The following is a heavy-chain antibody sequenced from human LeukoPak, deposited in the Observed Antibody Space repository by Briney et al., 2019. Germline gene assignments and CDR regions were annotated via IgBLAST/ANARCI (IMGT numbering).Heavy chain of an antibody. CDR1: GFTFSSYG. CDR2: ISGSGGST. J-gene: IGHJ4*02. D-gene: IGHD2-2*01. V-gene: IGHV3-23*01. Sequence: GGSLRLSCAASGFTFSSYGMSWVRQAPGKGLEWVSAISGSGGSTYYADSVKGRFTISRDNSKNTLYLQMNSLRAEDTAVYHCAKGGVPAAEFDYWGQGTLVTVSS. CDR3: AKGGVPAAEFDY.